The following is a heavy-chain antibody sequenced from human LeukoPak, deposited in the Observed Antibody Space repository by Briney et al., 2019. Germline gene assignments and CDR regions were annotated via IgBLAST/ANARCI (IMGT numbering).Heavy chain of an antibody. D-gene: IGHD4-17*01. J-gene: IGHJ4*02. V-gene: IGHV3-23*01. CDR3: ARDPRGATVTSLKIDY. CDR2: ISGSGGST. CDR1: GFTFSSYA. Sequence: GGSLRLSCAASGFTFSSYAMSWVRQAPGKGLEWVSAISGSGGSTYYADSVKGRFTISKDNSKNTLYLQVNSLRAEDTAVYYCARDPRGATVTSLKIDYWGQGTLVTVSS.